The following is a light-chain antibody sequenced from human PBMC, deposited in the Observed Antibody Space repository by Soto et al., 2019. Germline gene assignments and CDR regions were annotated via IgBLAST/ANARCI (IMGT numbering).Light chain of an antibody. Sequence: EIVLTQSPGTLSLSPGDRATLSCRASQTITTRFFAWYQQKPGQAPRLLIYDVSTRATGITARFSGSGSGTDFTLTISRREPDDVAVYYCRQYGISPPFAFGPGTRVDVK. CDR1: QTITTRF. CDR2: DVS. CDR3: RQYGISPPFA. V-gene: IGKV3-20*01. J-gene: IGKJ3*01.